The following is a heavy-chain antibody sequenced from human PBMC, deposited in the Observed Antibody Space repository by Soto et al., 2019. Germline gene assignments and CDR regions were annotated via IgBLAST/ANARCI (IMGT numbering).Heavy chain of an antibody. V-gene: IGHV3-74*01. J-gene: IGHJ4*02. CDR3: ARDLGGYASH. D-gene: IGHD3-16*01. CDR1: GFTFSNYW. Sequence: EVQLVESGGGLVQPGGSLRLSCAASGFTFSNYWMHWVRQAPGKGPVWVSRINTDGSTTNYADSVKGRFTISRDNAKNTVEQQTNSHGAEDTAAYYCARDLGGYASHWGQGTLVTVSS. CDR2: INTDGSTT.